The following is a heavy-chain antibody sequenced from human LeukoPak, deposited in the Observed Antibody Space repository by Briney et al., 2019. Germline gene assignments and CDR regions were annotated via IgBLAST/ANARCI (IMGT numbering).Heavy chain of an antibody. CDR1: GFAFSAYE. D-gene: IGHD1-1*01. CDR2: IHNDYTT. J-gene: IGHJ4*02. Sequence: GGSLRLSCAASGFAFSAYEMSWVRQAPGKGLEWVSTIHNDYTTHYADSVRGRFTISRDNSQNTLYLQMNSLRAEDTAIYYCAHRTGFDYWGQGTLVTVSS. CDR3: AHRTGFDY. V-gene: IGHV3-23*01.